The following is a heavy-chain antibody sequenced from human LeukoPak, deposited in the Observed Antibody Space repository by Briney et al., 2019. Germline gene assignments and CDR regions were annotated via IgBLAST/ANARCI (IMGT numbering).Heavy chain of an antibody. CDR1: GFTFSSYW. J-gene: IGHJ4*02. D-gene: IGHD3-10*01. CDR3: VKKGYAGSGTYSYYFDY. CDR2: VSTDGSST. V-gene: IGHV3-23*01. Sequence: GGSLRLSCAASGFTFSSYWMSWVRQAPGKGLEWVSTVSTDGSSTYYADSVKGRFTISRDNSKNTLYLQMNSLRAEDTAVYYCVKKGYAGSGTYSYYFDYWGQGTLVTVSS.